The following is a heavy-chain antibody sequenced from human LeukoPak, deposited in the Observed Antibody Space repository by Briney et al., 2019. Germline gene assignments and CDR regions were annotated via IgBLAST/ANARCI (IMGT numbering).Heavy chain of an antibody. V-gene: IGHV3-49*03. J-gene: IGHJ4*02. CDR1: GFTFGDYA. D-gene: IGHD6-13*01. CDR2: IRSKDYGGTI. Sequence: GESLKISCKASGFTFGDYAMSWFRQAPGKGLEWVGFIRSKDYGGTIEYAASVKGRFTISRDDSKSIAYLQMNSLKTEDTAVYYCTRDSAAGTFDYWGQGTLVTVSS. CDR3: TRDSAAGTFDY.